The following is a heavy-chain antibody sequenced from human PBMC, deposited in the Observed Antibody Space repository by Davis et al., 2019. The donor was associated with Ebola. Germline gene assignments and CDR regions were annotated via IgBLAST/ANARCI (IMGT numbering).Heavy chain of an antibody. CDR1: GFTFSSYW. D-gene: IGHD6-13*01. Sequence: GGSLRLSCAVSGFTFSSYWMSWVRQAPGKGPEWVSYISNTAKTIYYADSVKGRFTISRDNAKNSVYLQMDSLRADDTAVYYCARIIAASAPFDYRGQGTLVTVSS. V-gene: IGHV3-48*04. J-gene: IGHJ4*02. CDR3: ARIIAASAPFDY. CDR2: ISNTAKTI.